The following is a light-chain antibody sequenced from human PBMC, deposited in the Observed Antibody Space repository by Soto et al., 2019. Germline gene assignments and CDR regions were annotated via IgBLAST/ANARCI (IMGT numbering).Light chain of an antibody. J-gene: IGKJ3*01. CDR2: AAS. V-gene: IGKV1-8*01. CDR3: QQYYSYPPV. Sequence: AIRMTQSPSSLSASTGDRVTITCRASQGISSYLAWYQQKPGKAPKLLIYAASTLQSGVPSRFSGSGSGTDFTLTISCLQSEDFATYYCQQYYSYPPVFGPGTKVDIK. CDR1: QGISSY.